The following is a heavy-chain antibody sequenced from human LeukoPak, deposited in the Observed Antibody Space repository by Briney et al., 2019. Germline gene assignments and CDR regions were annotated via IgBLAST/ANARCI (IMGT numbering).Heavy chain of an antibody. CDR2: IRHSGNT. CDR1: GASIQTNF. CDR3: ARADLYDTSLFFDY. Sequence: SETLSLTCTVSGASIQTNFWSWLRQPPGKGLEWIGYIRHSGNTNYNPSLRSRVTILIDTPTKQFSLRLNSVTAADTALYYCARADLYDTSLFFDYWGQGILVTVSS. D-gene: IGHD3-16*01. V-gene: IGHV4-59*01. J-gene: IGHJ4*02.